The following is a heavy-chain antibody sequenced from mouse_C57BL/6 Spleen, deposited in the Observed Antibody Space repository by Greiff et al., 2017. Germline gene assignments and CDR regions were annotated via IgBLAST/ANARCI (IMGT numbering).Heavy chain of an antibody. J-gene: IGHJ3*01. D-gene: IGHD2-5*01. Sequence: VQLKQSGPELVKPGASVKISCKASGYSFTGYYMNWVKQSPEKSLEWIGEINPSTGGTTYNQKFKAKATLTVDKSSSTAYMQLKSLTSEDSAVYYCASPLHYSNYLFAYWGQGTLVTVSA. V-gene: IGHV1-42*01. CDR2: INPSTGGT. CDR1: GYSFTGYY. CDR3: ASPLHYSNYLFAY.